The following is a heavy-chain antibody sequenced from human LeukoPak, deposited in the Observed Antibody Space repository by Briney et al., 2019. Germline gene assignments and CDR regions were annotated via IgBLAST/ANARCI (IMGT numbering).Heavy chain of an antibody. D-gene: IGHD2-2*01. Sequence: GGSLRLSCAASGFTFSNYGMLGVRQAPGKGLDWVAVVSYDGSDKHYADSVKGRFTISRDNSKNTLYLQLNSLRGDDTAVYYCANRFCTSSGCGVAYWGQGALVTVSS. V-gene: IGHV3-30*18. CDR3: ANRFCTSSGCGVAY. CDR2: VSYDGSDK. CDR1: GFTFSNYG. J-gene: IGHJ4*02.